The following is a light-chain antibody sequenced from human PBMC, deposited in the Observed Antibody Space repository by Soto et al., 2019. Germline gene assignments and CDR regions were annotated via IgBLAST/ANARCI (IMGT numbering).Light chain of an antibody. CDR1: SSDVGGYNY. V-gene: IGLV2-14*01. J-gene: IGLJ2*01. Sequence: QSALTQPASVSGSPGQSITISCTGTSSDVGGYNYVSWYQQQPGKAPKLIIYEVSNRPSGVSNRFSASKSGNTASLTISGLQAEDEADYYCSSYTSSSTLPYVVFGGGTKLTVL. CDR3: SSYTSSSTLPYVV. CDR2: EVS.